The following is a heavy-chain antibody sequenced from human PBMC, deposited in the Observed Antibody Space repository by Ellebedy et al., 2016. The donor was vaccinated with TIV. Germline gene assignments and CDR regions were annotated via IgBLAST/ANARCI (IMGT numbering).Heavy chain of an antibody. CDR2: KRFDGRNE. D-gene: IGHD1-1*01. J-gene: IGHJ4*02. V-gene: IGHV3-30*02. Sequence: PGGSLRLSCVASGFTFSTYGMHWVRQAPGKGLEWVAFKRFDGRNEYNGDSVKGRFFISRDMSKNTLYLQMNRLRAEDTAMYYCTRETNPPPGTLAGTGFGFWGQGALVIVSS. CDR1: GFTFSTYG. CDR3: TRETNPPPGTLAGTGFGF.